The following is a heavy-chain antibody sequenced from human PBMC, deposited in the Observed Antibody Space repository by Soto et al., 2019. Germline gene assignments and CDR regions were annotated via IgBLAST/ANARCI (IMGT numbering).Heavy chain of an antibody. D-gene: IGHD3-10*01. CDR1: GDSISSGGHS. V-gene: IGHV4-30-2*01. CDR3: ARGSRLDAYDI. J-gene: IGHJ3*02. CDR2: IYHTGTT. Sequence: QVQLQESGSGLVKPSETLSLTCAVSGDSISSGGHSWSWIRQPPGKGLGWIGHIYHTGTTYKNPSLKSRVSISLDMSKNQFSLKLTFVTAADTAVYVCARGSRLDAYDIWGQGTLVTVSS.